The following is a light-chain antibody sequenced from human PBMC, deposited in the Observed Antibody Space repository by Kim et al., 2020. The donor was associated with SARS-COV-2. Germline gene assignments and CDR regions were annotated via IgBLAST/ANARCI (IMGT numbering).Light chain of an antibody. CDR2: WGS. CDR1: QSILHSSRYNY. Sequence: PAAISSRSSQSILHSSRYNYLDWYLQKPGQSPQLLIYWGSTRGSGVPDRFSGSGSGTDFTLKISRVEADDIGVYYCMQVLQTPVTFGGGTKVDIK. CDR3: MQVLQTPVT. J-gene: IGKJ4*01. V-gene: IGKV2-28*01.